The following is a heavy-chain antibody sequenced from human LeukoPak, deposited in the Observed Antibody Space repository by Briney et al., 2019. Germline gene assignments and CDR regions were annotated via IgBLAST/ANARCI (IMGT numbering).Heavy chain of an antibody. CDR2: ISGSSGII. CDR3: TRGRQLWEY. J-gene: IGHJ4*02. D-gene: IGHD3-16*01. V-gene: IGHV3-23*01. CDR1: GFAFTTYA. Sequence: PGGSLSLSCAASGFAFTTYALSWVRQAPGKGLEWVSSISGSSGIIDYADSVKGRFIISRDNSDNTLYLQMNSLRVEDTAIYYCTRGRQLWEYWGQGTLVTVSS.